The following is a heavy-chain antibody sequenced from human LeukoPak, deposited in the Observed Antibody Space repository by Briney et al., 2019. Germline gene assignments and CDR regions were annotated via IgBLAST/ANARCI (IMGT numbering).Heavy chain of an antibody. CDR1: AGSFTGYY. V-gene: IGHV4-34*01. D-gene: IGHD5-18*01. Sequence: SETLSLTCAVNAGSFTGYYWSWIRQPPGKGLEWIGEIDHTGSISYNPSLRSRVTISVDTFKNQFSLNLRSVTAADTAVYYCAPRGDIEHSYGYGKWFDPWGQGTRVTVSS. CDR3: APRGDIEHSYGYGKWFDP. CDR2: IDHTGSI. J-gene: IGHJ5*02.